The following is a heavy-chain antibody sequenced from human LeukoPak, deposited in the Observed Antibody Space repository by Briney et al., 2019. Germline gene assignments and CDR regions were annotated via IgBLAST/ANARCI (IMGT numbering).Heavy chain of an antibody. CDR3: ARTTGYSYGYLDY. CDR2: TYYRSKWYN. D-gene: IGHD5-18*01. CDR1: GDSVSSNSAA. V-gene: IGHV6-1*01. Sequence: SQTLSLTCAISGDSVSSNSAAWTWIRQSPSRGLEWLGRTYYRSKWYNDYAVSVKSRITINPDTSKNQFSLQLNSVTPEDTAVYYCARTTGYSYGYLDYWGQGTLVTVSS. J-gene: IGHJ4*02.